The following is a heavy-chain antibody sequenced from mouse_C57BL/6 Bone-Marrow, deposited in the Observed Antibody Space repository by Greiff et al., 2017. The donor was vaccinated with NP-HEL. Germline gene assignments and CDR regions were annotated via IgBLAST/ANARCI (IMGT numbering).Heavy chain of an antibody. CDR2: ISNGGGST. V-gene: IGHV5-12*01. CDR3: ARSPLYYDYGAY. D-gene: IGHD2-4*01. J-gene: IGHJ3*01. Sequence: DVQLVESGGGLVQPGGSLKLSCAASGFTFSDYYMYWVRQTPEKRLEWVAYISNGGGSTYYPDTVKGRFTISRDNAKNTLYLQMSRLKSEDTAMYYCARSPLYYDYGAYWGQGTLVTVSA. CDR1: GFTFSDYY.